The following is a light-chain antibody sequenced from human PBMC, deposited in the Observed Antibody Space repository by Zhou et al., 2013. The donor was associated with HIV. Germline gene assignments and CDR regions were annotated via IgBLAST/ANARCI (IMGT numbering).Light chain of an antibody. CDR3: QHRHNWPPLT. J-gene: IGKJ5*01. CDR1: QSVSDN. CDR2: DAS. Sequence: EIVMTQSPGTLSVSPGETATLSCKTSQSVSDNLAWYQQKPGQAPRLLIYDASNRATGIPARFSGSGSGTDFTLTIDSLEPEDFVVYYCQHRHNWPPLTFGQGTRLEI. V-gene: IGKV3-11*01.